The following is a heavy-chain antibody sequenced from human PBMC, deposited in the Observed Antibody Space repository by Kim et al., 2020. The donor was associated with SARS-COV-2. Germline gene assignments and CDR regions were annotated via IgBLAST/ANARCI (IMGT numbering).Heavy chain of an antibody. J-gene: IGHJ6*02. Sequence: GGSLRRSCAASGFTFSSYAMHWVRQAPGKGLEWVAVISYDGSNKYYADSVKGRFTISRDNSKNTLYLQMNSLRAEDTAVYYCARDSYGMDVWGQGTTVTV. CDR3: ARDSYGMDV. CDR2: ISYDGSNK. V-gene: IGHV3-30*04. CDR1: GFTFSSYA.